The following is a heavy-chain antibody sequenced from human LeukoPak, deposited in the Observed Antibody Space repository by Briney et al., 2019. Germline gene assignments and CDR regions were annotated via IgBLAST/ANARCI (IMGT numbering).Heavy chain of an antibody. CDR3: ARAWATVAGQYSTYYYYMDV. J-gene: IGHJ6*03. CDR2: MNPNSGNT. Sequence: ASVKVSCKASGYTFISYDINWVRQATGQGLGCVGWMNPNSGNTGYSQKFQGRVTITRNTSIDPAYMELSSLRSEDTAVYYCARAWATVAGQYSTYYYYMDVWGKGTTVTVSS. V-gene: IGHV1-8*01. CDR1: GYTFISYD. D-gene: IGHD6-19*01.